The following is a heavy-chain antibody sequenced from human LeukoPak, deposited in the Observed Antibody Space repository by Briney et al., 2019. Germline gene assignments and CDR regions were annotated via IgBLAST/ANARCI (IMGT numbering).Heavy chain of an antibody. Sequence: SQTLSLTCAVSGGSISSGGYSWSWIRQPPRKGLEWIGYIYHSGSTYYNPSLKSRVTISVDRSKNQFSLKLSSVTAADTAVYYCARGEYGSGSYYTYYYYGMDVWGKGTTVTVSS. CDR1: GGSISSGGYS. J-gene: IGHJ6*04. CDR2: IYHSGST. CDR3: ARGEYGSGSYYTYYYYGMDV. D-gene: IGHD3-10*01. V-gene: IGHV4-30-2*01.